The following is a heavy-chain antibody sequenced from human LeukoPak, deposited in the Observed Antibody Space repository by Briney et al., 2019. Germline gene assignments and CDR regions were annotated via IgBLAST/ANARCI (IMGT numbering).Heavy chain of an antibody. Sequence: ASVKVSCKASGYTFTSYGISWVRQAPGQGLEWMGWISAYNGNTNYAQKLQGGVTMTTDTSTSTAYVELRSLRSDDTAVYYCARDETIFGVVINRAFDYWGQGTLVTVSS. CDR3: ARDETIFGVVINRAFDY. CDR2: ISAYNGNT. V-gene: IGHV1-18*01. CDR1: GYTFTSYG. J-gene: IGHJ4*02. D-gene: IGHD3-3*01.